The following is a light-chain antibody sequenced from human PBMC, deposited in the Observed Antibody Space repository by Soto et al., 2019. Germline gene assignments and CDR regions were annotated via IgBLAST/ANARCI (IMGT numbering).Light chain of an antibody. Sequence: ETVLTQSPGTLSLSPGERATLSCRASQTIRSNYLAWYRQTPGQAPRLLIYGASNRATGIADRFSGSWSGTDFTLIISRLAAEDFALYYCQQYGSSPWTFGQGTKVEIK. J-gene: IGKJ1*01. V-gene: IGKV3-20*01. CDR1: QTIRSNY. CDR3: QQYGSSPWT. CDR2: GAS.